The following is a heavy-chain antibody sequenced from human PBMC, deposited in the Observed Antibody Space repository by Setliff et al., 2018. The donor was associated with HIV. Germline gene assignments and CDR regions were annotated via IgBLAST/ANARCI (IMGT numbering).Heavy chain of an antibody. CDR3: ARDLFNEWQGHYYYYMDV. V-gene: IGHV4-4*07. J-gene: IGHJ6*03. D-gene: IGHD3-3*01. CDR2: LFTSGKT. CDR1: RVSVSLYY. Sequence: SETLSLTCTRRVSVSLYYWNWMRQPVGKGLEWIGRLFTSGKTIFSPSLKSRVSMSVDTSKNAVSLKLDSVTAGDSAVYFCARDLFNEWQGHYYYYMDVWGKGTTVTVSS.